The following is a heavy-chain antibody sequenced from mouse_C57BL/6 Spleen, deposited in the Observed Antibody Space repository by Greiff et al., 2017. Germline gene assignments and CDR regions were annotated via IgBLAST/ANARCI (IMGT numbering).Heavy chain of an antibody. CDR3: ASGSSYWYFDV. V-gene: IGHV3-6*01. J-gene: IGHJ1*03. D-gene: IGHD1-1*01. CDR2: ISYDGSN. Sequence: EVQLQQSGPGLVKPSQSLSLTCSVTGYSITSGYFWNWIRQLPGNQLEWMGYISYDGSNNYNPYVKNRISITRDTSKNQFFLKLNSVTTEDTATYDCASGSSYWYFDVWGTGTTVTVSS. CDR1: GYSITSGYF.